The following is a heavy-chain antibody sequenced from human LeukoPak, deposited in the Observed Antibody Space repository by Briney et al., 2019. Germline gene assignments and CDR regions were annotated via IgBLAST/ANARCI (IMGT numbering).Heavy chain of an antibody. J-gene: IGHJ2*01. D-gene: IGHD2-15*01. CDR1: GYTFTGYY. CDR3: ARGRLYCSGGSCGYWYFDL. Sequence: ASVKVSCKASGYTFTGYYMHWVRQAPGQGLEWMGWINPNSGNTGYAQKFQGRVTITRNTSISTAYMELSSLRSEDTAVYYCARGRLYCSGGSCGYWYFDLWGRGTLVTVSS. CDR2: INPNSGNT. V-gene: IGHV1-8*03.